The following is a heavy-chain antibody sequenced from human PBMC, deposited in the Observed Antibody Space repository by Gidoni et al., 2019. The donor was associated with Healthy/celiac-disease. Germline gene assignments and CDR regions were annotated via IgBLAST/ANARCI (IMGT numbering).Heavy chain of an antibody. CDR3: ARDIKWFGELGYFDY. Sequence: EVQLVASGGGLVKPGGSLSLSCAASGFPLSSYSMNWVRQAPGKGLGCVSSISSSSSYIYYADSVKGRFTISRDNAKNSLYLQMNSLRAEDTAVYYCARDIKWFGELGYFDYWGQGTLVTVSS. J-gene: IGHJ4*02. D-gene: IGHD3-10*01. CDR2: ISSSSSYI. CDR1: GFPLSSYS. V-gene: IGHV3-21*01.